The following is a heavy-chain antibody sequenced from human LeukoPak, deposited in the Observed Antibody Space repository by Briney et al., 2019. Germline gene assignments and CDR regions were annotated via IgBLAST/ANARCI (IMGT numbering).Heavy chain of an antibody. CDR3: ARDGGGNSLGFDY. CDR1: GGTFSSYA. CDR2: IIPIFGTA. Sequence: ASVKVSCKASGGTFSSYAISWARQAPGQGLEWMGGIIPIFGTANYAQKFQGRVTITADESTSTAYMELSSLRSEDTAVYYCARDGGGNSLGFDYWGQGTLVTVSS. V-gene: IGHV1-69*13. J-gene: IGHJ4*02. D-gene: IGHD4-23*01.